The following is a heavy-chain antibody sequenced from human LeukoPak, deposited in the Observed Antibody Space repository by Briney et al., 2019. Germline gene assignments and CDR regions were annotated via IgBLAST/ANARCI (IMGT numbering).Heavy chain of an antibody. V-gene: IGHV4-59*12. J-gene: IGHJ3*02. CDR3: ARSDGYGLVGI. CDR2: IYYSGST. CDR1: GGSISSYY. Sequence: SETLSLTCTVSGGSISSYYWSWIRQPPGKGLEWIGYIYYSGSTNYNPSLKSRVTISVDTPKNHFSLTLSSVTAADTAVYYCARSDGYGLVGIWGQGTMVTVSS. D-gene: IGHD5-18*01.